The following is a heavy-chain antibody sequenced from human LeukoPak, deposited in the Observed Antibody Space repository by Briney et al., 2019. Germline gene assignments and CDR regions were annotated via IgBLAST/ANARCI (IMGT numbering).Heavy chain of an antibody. Sequence: SETLSLTCTVSGGSVNNYYWNWIRQSPGKGLEWIGYISSSGTTNYNPSLKSRVTMSADTSKNQFSLKLSSVTAADTAVYYCARAPAAAPFGMDVWGQGTTVTVSS. CDR3: ARAPAAAPFGMDV. J-gene: IGHJ6*02. V-gene: IGHV4-59*02. CDR2: ISSSGTT. CDR1: GGSVNNYY. D-gene: IGHD6-13*01.